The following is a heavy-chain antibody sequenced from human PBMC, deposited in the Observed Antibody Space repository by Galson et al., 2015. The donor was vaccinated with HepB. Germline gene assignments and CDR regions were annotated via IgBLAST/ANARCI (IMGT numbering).Heavy chain of an antibody. CDR2: IWKDGSNK. Sequence: SLRLSCAASGFAFGNYGMHWVRQAPGKGLEWMALIWKDGSNKHYADSLKGRFRISRDNAKNTLFLEADSLRAEDTADYYCAREDATITVAALEYWGQGVLVTVST. V-gene: IGHV3-33*01. CDR3: AREDATITVAALEY. J-gene: IGHJ4*02. CDR1: GFAFGNYG. D-gene: IGHD6-13*01.